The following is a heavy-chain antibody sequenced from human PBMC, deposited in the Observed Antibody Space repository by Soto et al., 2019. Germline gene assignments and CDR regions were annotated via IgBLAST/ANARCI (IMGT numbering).Heavy chain of an antibody. CDR2: INAGNGNT. CDR1: XXXFTSXX. J-gene: IGHJ5*02. Sequence: XKXSCKASXXXFTSXXXHWVRQAPGQRLEWMGWINAGNGNTKYSQKFQGRVTITRDTSASTAYMELSSLRSEDTAVYYCARDTYYYGSGSYYKTTTXXWFDPWGQGTXVTVSS. D-gene: IGHD3-10*01. CDR3: ARDTYYYGSGSYYKTTTXXWFDP. V-gene: IGHV1-3*01.